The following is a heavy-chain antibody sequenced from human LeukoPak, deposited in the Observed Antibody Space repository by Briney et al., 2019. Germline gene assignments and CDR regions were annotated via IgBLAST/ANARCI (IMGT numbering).Heavy chain of an antibody. J-gene: IGHJ4*02. V-gene: IGHV1-18*01. D-gene: IGHD6-19*01. CDR2: ISAYNGNT. Sequence: ASVKVSCKASGYTFTSYGISWVRQAPGQGLEWMGWISAYNGNTNYAQKLQGRVTMTTDTSTSTAYMELRSLRSDDTAVYYCAREWDSSGWYYEFDYWGQGTLVTVSS. CDR1: GYTFTSYG. CDR3: AREWDSSGWYYEFDY.